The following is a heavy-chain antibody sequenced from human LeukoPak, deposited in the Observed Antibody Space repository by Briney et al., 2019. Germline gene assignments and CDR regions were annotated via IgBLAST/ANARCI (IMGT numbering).Heavy chain of an antibody. V-gene: IGHV3-30*18. CDR2: ISYDGSNK. J-gene: IGHJ3*02. CDR1: GFTFSSYG. D-gene: IGHD5-24*01. CDR3: AKVPGRGGYTHDAFDI. Sequence: GGSLRLSCAASGFTFSSYGMHWVRQAPGKGLEWVAVISYDGSNKYYADSVKGRFTISRDNSKNTLYLQMNSLRAEDTAVYYCAKVPGRGGYTHDAFDIWGQGTMVTVSS.